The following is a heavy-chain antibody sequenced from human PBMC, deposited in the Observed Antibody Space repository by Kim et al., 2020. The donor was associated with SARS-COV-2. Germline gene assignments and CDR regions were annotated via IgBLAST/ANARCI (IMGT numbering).Heavy chain of an antibody. V-gene: IGHV3-23*01. CDR3: AKAGNWSPFDD. Sequence: GGSLRLSCAAFGFTLSNYGMSWVRQAPGKGLEWVSTFSSRGDNTFYADSVKGRFTISRDISKNTLYLQINSLRAEDTAIYFCAKAGNWSPFDDWGQGTLVTVSS. CDR2: FSSRGDNT. CDR1: GFTLSNYG. D-gene: IGHD1-1*01. J-gene: IGHJ4*02.